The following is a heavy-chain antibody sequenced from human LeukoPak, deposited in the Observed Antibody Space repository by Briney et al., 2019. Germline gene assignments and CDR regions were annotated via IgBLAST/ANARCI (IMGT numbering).Heavy chain of an antibody. J-gene: IGHJ6*02. Sequence: SVKVSCKVSGYTLTELSMHWVRQAPGKGLEWMGGFDPEDGETIYAQKFQGRVTMTEDTSTDTAYMELSSLRSEDTAVYYCATASYPGSSGYYSYGMDVWGQGTTVTVSS. D-gene: IGHD3-22*01. CDR1: GYTLTELS. CDR2: FDPEDGET. V-gene: IGHV1-24*01. CDR3: ATASYPGSSGYYSYGMDV.